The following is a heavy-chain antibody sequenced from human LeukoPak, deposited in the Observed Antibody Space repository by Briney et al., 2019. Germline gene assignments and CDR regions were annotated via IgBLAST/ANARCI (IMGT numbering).Heavy chain of an antibody. J-gene: IGHJ4*02. CDR3: ARERWLQLKSFDY. CDR2: INHSGST. D-gene: IGHD5-24*01. Sequence: PSGTLSLTCAVYGGSFSGYYWSWIRQPPGKGLEWIGEINHSGSTNYNPSLKSRVTISVDTSKNQFSLKLSSVTAADTAVYYCARERWLQLKSFDYWGQGTLVTVSS. CDR1: GGSFSGYY. V-gene: IGHV4-34*01.